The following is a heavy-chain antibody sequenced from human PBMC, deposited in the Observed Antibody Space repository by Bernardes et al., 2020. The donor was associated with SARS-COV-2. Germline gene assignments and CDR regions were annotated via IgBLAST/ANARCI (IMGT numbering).Heavy chain of an antibody. CDR2: INTGTGNP. J-gene: IGHJ4*02. CDR3: ARSHCSGAVCQLDY. Sequence: ASVKVSCKASGYTFTDYALNWVRQAPGQGLEWMGWINTGTGNPTYAQGFTRRFVFSFDTAVSTAYLQISSLKAEDTAVYYCARSHCSGAVCQLDYWGQGTLVTVSS. D-gene: IGHD2-15*01. CDR1: GYTFTDYA. V-gene: IGHV7-4-1*02.